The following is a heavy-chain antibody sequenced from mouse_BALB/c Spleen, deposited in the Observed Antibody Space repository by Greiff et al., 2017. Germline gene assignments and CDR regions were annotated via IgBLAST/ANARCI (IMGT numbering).Heavy chain of an antibody. CDR3: GRGGGSSYGYLDV. V-gene: IGHV5-4*02. CDR1: GFTFSDYY. J-gene: IGHJ1*01. D-gene: IGHD1-1*01. Sequence: EVQGVESGGGLVKPGGSLKLSCAASGFTFSDYYMHWVRQTPEKRLEWVATISGGGSDTYYPDSVKGRFTIARDNAKNNLYLQMSSLKSEDTAMYYCGRGGGSSYGYLDVWGAGTTVTVSS. CDR2: ISGGGSDT.